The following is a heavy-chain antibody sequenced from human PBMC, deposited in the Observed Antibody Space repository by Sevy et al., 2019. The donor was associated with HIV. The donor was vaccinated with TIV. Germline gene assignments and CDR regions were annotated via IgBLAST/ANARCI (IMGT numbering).Heavy chain of an antibody. Sequence: ASVKVSCKASGYTFTSYYMHWVRQAPGQGLEWMGIINPSGGSTSYAQKFQGRVTMTRDTSTSPVYMELSGLGSEDTAVYYCARVGSSRGEYYYYGMGVWGQGTTVTVSS. V-gene: IGHV1-46*01. CDR2: INPSGGST. J-gene: IGHJ6*02. D-gene: IGHD3-10*01. CDR1: GYTFTSYY. CDR3: ARVGSSRGEYYYYGMGV.